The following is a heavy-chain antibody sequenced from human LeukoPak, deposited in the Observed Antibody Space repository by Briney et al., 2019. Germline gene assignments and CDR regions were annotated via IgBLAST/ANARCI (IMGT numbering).Heavy chain of an antibody. CDR1: GYTFTSYD. V-gene: IGHV1-8*01. D-gene: IGHD3-3*01. Sequence: ASVKVSCKASGYTFTSYDINWVRQATGQGLEWMGWMNPNSGNTGYAQKFQGRVTMTRNTSISTAYMELSSLRSEDTAVYYCARGVGDFWSGYLNWFDPWGQGTLVTVSS. J-gene: IGHJ5*02. CDR3: ARGVGDFWSGYLNWFDP. CDR2: MNPNSGNT.